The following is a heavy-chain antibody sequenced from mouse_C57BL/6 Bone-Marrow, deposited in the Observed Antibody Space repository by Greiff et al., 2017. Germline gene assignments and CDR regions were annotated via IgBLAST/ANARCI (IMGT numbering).Heavy chain of an antibody. CDR1: GYTFTDYY. CDR3: AREWVLRFSYAMGY. D-gene: IGHD1-1*01. V-gene: IGHV1-19*01. Sequence: DVHLVESGPVLVKPGASVKMSCKASGYTFTDYYMNWVKQSHGKSLEWIGVINPYNGGTSYNQKFKGKATLTVDKSSSTAYMALNSLTSEYSAVYYCAREWVLRFSYAMGYVGERTSGPVSS. J-gene: IGHJ4*01. CDR2: INPYNGGT.